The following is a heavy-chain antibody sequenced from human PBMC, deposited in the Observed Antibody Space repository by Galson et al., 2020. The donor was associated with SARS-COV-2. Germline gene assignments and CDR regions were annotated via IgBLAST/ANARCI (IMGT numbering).Heavy chain of an antibody. Sequence: SETLSLTCTVSGGSISSSSSYWGWIRQPPGKGLEWIGSIYYSGSTYYNPSLKSRVTISVDTSKNQFSLKLSSVTAADTAVYYCARGSAAAGTTYCDYWGQGTLVTVSS. J-gene: IGHJ4*02. D-gene: IGHD6-13*01. CDR2: IYYSGST. V-gene: IGHV4-39*07. CDR1: GGSISSSSSY. CDR3: ARGSAAAGTTYCDY.